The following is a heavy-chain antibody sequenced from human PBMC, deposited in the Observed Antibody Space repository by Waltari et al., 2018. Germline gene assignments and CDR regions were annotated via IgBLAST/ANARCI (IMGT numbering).Heavy chain of an antibody. CDR3: ARETGNMVY. D-gene: IGHD1-1*01. Sequence: QVQLVESGGGVVQPGSSLRLSCAASGFTFRSYAMHWVRQAPGKGLEWVAVISYDGSNKYYADSVKGRFTISRDNSKNTLYLQMNSLRAEDTAVYYCARETGNMVYWGQGTLVTVSS. CDR2: ISYDGSNK. V-gene: IGHV3-30-3*01. CDR1: GFTFRSYA. J-gene: IGHJ4*02.